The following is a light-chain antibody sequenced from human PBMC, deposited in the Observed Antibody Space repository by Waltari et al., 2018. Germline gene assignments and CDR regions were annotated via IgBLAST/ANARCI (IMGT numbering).Light chain of an antibody. CDR3: CSRAGTYTLV. CDR1: SSDVGAYNH. CDR2: DVI. Sequence: QSALTQPRSVSGSPGQAVTISCTGTSSDVGAYNHGTWYQHHPGKAPKLMLYDVIKRPSGVPDRFSGSKSGNTASLTISGLQAEDEADYYCCSRAGTYTLVFGGGTKLTVL. V-gene: IGLV2-11*01. J-gene: IGLJ2*01.